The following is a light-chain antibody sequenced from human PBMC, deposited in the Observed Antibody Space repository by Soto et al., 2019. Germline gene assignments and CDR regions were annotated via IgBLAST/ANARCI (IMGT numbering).Light chain of an antibody. CDR2: GAS. CDR3: QQYGST. J-gene: IGKJ1*01. V-gene: IGKV3-20*01. CDR1: PSVSGSN. Sequence: EIVLTQSPGTLSLSPGERATLSCRASPSVSGSNVAWYQQKPGQAPRLVIYGASSRATGIPDRFSGSGSGTDFTLTISSLEPDDFAVYYCQQYGSTFGQGTKVDIK.